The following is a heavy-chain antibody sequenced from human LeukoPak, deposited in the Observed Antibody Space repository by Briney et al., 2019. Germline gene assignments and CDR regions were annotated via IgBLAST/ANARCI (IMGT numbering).Heavy chain of an antibody. D-gene: IGHD3-16*02. CDR1: GYTFTSYY. Sequence: ASVKVSCKASGYTFTSYYMHWVRQAPGQGLEWMGIINPSGGSTSYAQKFQGRVTMTRDMSTSTVYMELSSLRSEDTAVYYCARDPLWGSLGLSYYFDYWGQGTLVTVSS. J-gene: IGHJ4*02. CDR2: INPSGGST. V-gene: IGHV1-46*01. CDR3: ARDPLWGSLGLSYYFDY.